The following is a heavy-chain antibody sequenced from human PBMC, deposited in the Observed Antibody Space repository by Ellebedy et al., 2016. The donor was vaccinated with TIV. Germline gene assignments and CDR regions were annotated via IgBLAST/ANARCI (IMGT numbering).Heavy chain of an antibody. CDR2: IIPIFGTA. Sequence: ASVKVSCKASGGTFSSYAISWVRQAPGQGLEWMGGIIPIFGTANYAQKFQGRVTMTEDTSTDTAYMELSSLRSEDTAVYYCARERPEDYGVDYWGQGTLVTVSS. CDR1: GGTFSSYA. J-gene: IGHJ4*02. D-gene: IGHD4-17*01. CDR3: ARERPEDYGVDY. V-gene: IGHV1-69*06.